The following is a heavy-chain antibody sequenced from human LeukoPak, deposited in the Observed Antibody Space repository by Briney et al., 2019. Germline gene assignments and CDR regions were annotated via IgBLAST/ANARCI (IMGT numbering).Heavy chain of an antibody. D-gene: IGHD6-13*01. CDR1: GYTFTSYG. CDR3: ARDKGRSSSWYEKWAYDI. CDR2: ISAYNGNT. Sequence: ASVKVSCKASGYTFTSYGISWVRQAPGQGLEWMGWISAYNGNTNYAQKLQGRVTMTTDTSTSTAYMELRSLRSDDTAVYYCARDKGRSSSWYEKWAYDIWGQGTMVTVSS. J-gene: IGHJ3*02. V-gene: IGHV1-18*01.